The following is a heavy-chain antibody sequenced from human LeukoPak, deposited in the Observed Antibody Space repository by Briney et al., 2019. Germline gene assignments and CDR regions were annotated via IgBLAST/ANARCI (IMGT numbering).Heavy chain of an antibody. V-gene: IGHV3-49*04. CDR3: TRGDYYDTSGYYFLFDY. J-gene: IGHJ4*02. CDR1: GFTFSSYA. Sequence: PGGSLRLSCAASGFTFSSYAMSWVRQAPGKGLEWVGFIRSKAYGGTTEYAASVKGGFTISRDDSKSIAYLQMNSLKTEDTAVYYCTRGDYYDTSGYYFLFDYWGQGTLVTVSS. CDR2: IRSKAYGGTT. D-gene: IGHD3-22*01.